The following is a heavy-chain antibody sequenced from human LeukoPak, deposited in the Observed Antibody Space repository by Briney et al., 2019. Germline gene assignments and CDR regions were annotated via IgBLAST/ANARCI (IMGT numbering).Heavy chain of an antibody. D-gene: IGHD5-12*01. V-gene: IGHV4-34*01. Sequence: SETLSLTCAVYGGSFSGYYWSWIRQPPGKGLEWIGEINHSGSTNYNPSLKSRVTISVDTSKNQFPLKLSSVTAADTAVYYCAIGGYDFDFDYWGQGTLVTVSS. CDR1: GGSFSGYY. CDR2: INHSGST. J-gene: IGHJ4*02. CDR3: AIGGYDFDFDY.